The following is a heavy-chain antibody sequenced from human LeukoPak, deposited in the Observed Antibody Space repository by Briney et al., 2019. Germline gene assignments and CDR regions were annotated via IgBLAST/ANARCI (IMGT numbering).Heavy chain of an antibody. D-gene: IGHD3-3*01. Sequence: GASVKVSCKASGYTFTSYGISWVRQAPGQGLEWMGGIIPIFGTANYAQKFQGRVTITADESTSTAYMELSSLRSEDTAVYYCARSLYYDFWRNFDYWGQGTLVTVSS. CDR3: ARSLYYDFWRNFDY. J-gene: IGHJ4*02. CDR2: IIPIFGTA. CDR1: GYTFTSYG. V-gene: IGHV1-69*13.